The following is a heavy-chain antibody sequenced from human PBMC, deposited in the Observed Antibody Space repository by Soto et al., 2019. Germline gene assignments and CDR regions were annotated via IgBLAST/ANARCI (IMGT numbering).Heavy chain of an antibody. D-gene: IGHD3-3*01. J-gene: IGHJ6*01. CDR1: GGTFSSYA. V-gene: IGHV1-69*06. Sequence: QVRLVQSGAEVKKPGSSVKVSCEASGGTFSSYAVTWVRQAPGQGLEWMGGIIPIVTTPNYAQKFQGRLTMSADKSASTSYMELSSMRSEDTGVYYCAGVGDNFWSRYYYYGVDVWGQGTTVIVAS. CDR2: IIPIVTTP. CDR3: AGVGDNFWSRYYYYGVDV.